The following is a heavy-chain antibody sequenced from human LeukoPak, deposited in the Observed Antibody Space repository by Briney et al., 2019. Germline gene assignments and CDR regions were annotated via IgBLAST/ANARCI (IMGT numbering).Heavy chain of an antibody. CDR1: GFTFSSYA. CDR2: ISGSGGST. Sequence: GGSLRLSCAASGFTFSSYAMSWVRQAPGKGLEWVSAISGSGGSTYYADSVKGRFTISRDNSKNTLYLQMNSLRAEDTAVYYCAKVKYGDYETERWFDPWGQGTLVTVSS. V-gene: IGHV3-23*01. J-gene: IGHJ5*02. D-gene: IGHD4-17*01. CDR3: AKVKYGDYETERWFDP.